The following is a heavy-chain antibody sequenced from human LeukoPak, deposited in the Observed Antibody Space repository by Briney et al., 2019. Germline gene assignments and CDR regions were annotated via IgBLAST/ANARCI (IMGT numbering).Heavy chain of an antibody. J-gene: IGHJ4*02. CDR1: GVTFSSYS. D-gene: IGHD1-1*01. CDR2: ISSSSSYI. CDR3: AREADWNDVDY. Sequence: GGSLRLSCAASGVTFSSYSMNWVRQAPGKGLEWVSSISSSSSYIYYADSVKGRFTISRDNAKNSLYLQMNSLRAEDTAVYYCAREADWNDVDYWGQGTLVTVSS. V-gene: IGHV3-21*01.